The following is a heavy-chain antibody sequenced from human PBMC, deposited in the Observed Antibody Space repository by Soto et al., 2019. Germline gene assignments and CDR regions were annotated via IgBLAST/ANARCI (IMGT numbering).Heavy chain of an antibody. Sequence: GASVKVSCKASGYTFTSYGISWVRQAPGQGLEWMGWISAYNGNTNYAQKLQGRVTMTTDTSTSTAYMELRSLRSDDTAVYYCARVVSTEDPHYYYYMDVWGKGTTVTVSS. CDR2: ISAYNGNT. CDR3: ARVVSTEDPHYYYYMDV. V-gene: IGHV1-18*01. J-gene: IGHJ6*03. CDR1: GYTFTSYG. D-gene: IGHD5-12*01.